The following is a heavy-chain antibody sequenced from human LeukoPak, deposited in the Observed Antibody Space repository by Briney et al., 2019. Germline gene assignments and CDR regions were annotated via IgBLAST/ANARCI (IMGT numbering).Heavy chain of an antibody. CDR1: GFAFSSYW. Sequence: GGSLRLSCAASGFAFSSYWMHWVRQAPGKGLVWVSRISSDGSSTNYADSVKGRFTVSRDNAKNTLYLQMSSLRAEDTAVYYCARPPYSSSYFYGLEVWGQGTTATVSS. CDR3: ARPPYSSSYFYGLEV. CDR2: ISSDGSST. J-gene: IGHJ6*02. V-gene: IGHV3-74*01. D-gene: IGHD6-13*01.